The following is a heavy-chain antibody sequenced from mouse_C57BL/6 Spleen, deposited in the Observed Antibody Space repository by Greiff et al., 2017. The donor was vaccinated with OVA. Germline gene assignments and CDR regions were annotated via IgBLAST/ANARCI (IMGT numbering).Heavy chain of an antibody. CDR1: GYAFSSSW. CDR2: LYPGDGDT. CDR3: ARRGNWDEDY. D-gene: IGHD4-1*01. Sequence: QVQLQQSGPELVKPGASVTISCKASGYAFSSSWMNWVKQRPGTGLEWIGRLYPGDGDTNYNGKFKGKATRTADQSSSTAYMQLSSLTSEDSAVDFCARRGNWDEDYWGQGTTLTVSS. J-gene: IGHJ2*01. V-gene: IGHV1-82*01.